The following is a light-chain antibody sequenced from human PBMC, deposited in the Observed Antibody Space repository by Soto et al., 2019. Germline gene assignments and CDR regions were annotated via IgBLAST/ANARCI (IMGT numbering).Light chain of an antibody. Sequence: QPVLTQPPSASGSPGQSVTISCTGTSSDVGGYNSVSWYQQHPGKAPKLMIYEVNKRPSGVPDRFSGSKSGNTASLTVSGLQAEDEADYYCSSHAGSNTFYVFGTGTKVTVL. CDR2: EVN. CDR3: SSHAGSNTFYV. CDR1: SSDVGGYNS. J-gene: IGLJ1*01. V-gene: IGLV2-8*01.